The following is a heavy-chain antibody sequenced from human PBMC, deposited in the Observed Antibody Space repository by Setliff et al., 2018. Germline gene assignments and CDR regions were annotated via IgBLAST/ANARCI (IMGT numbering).Heavy chain of an antibody. CDR3: ARLYYTSRALYFDI. CDR1: GGSISVYY. J-gene: IGHJ4*02. D-gene: IGHD3-3*01. Sequence: SETLSLTCTVSGGSISVYYWTWFRQPPGKGLEWIGYISSGSTNYNPSLKSRVTISVDPSKNQFSLRVTSVTAADTAVYYCARLYYTSRALYFDIWGQGHPVTVSS. V-gene: IGHV4-59*01. CDR2: ISSGST.